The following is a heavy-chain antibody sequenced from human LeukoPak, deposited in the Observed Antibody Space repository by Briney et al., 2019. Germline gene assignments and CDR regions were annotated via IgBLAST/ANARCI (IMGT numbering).Heavy chain of an antibody. CDR2: ISSDGSTT. J-gene: IGHJ6*02. V-gene: IGHV3-74*01. CDR1: GFTFSSHW. Sequence: GGSLRLSCAASGFTFSSHWMDWVRQAPGKGLVWISRISSDGSTTDYADSVKGRFTISRDSAKKTLYLQMHSLRADDSAVYYCTRDRSPSEYTNYERAYYYGMDVWGQGTTVTVSS. CDR3: TRDRSPSEYTNYERAYYYGMDV. D-gene: IGHD1-7*01.